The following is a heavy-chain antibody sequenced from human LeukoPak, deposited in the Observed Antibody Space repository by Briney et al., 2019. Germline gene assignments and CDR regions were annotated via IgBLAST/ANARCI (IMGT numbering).Heavy chain of an antibody. CDR3: VRESDWLFDH. Sequence: SETLSLTCTVCGGSLTNYYWRWARQSPEKVLDAMVFDGGRTYYTPSLKGRATISVDKSKNQFSLSLKSVTAADTAVYYCVRESDWLFDHWGQGTPVSVSS. D-gene: IGHD3-9*01. CDR2: FDGGRT. J-gene: IGHJ4*02. CDR1: GGSLTNYY. V-gene: IGHV4-59*01.